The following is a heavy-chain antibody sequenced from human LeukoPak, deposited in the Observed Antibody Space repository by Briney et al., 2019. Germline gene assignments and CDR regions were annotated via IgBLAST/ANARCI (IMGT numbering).Heavy chain of an antibody. J-gene: IGHJ4*02. V-gene: IGHV4-34*01. CDR3: ARSDTAMVAFDY. CDR2: INHSGST. D-gene: IGHD5-18*01. CDR1: GGSFSGYY. Sequence: PSETLSLTCAVYGGSFSGYYWSWIRQPPGKGLEWIGEINHSGSTNYNPSLKSRVTISVDTSKNQFSLKLSSVTAADTAAYYCARSDTAMVAFDYWGQGTLVTVSS.